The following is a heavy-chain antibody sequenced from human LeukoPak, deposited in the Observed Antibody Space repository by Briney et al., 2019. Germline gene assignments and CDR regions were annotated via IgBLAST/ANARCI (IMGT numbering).Heavy chain of an antibody. D-gene: IGHD4-17*01. V-gene: IGHV3-30*02. CDR3: AKDRVTVTPPLDY. CDR1: GFTFSSYG. Sequence: PGGSLRLSCAASGFTFSSYGMHWVRQAPGKGLEWVAFIRYDGSNKYYADSVKGRFTISRDNSKNTLYLQMNSLRAEDTAVYYCAKDRVTVTPPLDYWGQGTLVTVSS. J-gene: IGHJ4*01. CDR2: IRYDGSNK.